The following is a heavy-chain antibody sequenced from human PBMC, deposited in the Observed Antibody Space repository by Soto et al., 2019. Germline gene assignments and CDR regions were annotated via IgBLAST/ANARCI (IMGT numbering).Heavy chain of an antibody. CDR2: INPNSGGT. Sequence: ASVKVSCKASGYTFTGYYMHWVRQAPGQGLEWMGWINPNSGGTNYAQEFQGRVTMTRDTSISTAYMELSRLRSDDTAVYYCASCYYDSSGYPPPYFWGQGTLVTVSS. D-gene: IGHD3-22*01. CDR3: ASCYYDSSGYPPPYF. J-gene: IGHJ1*01. CDR1: GYTFTGYY. V-gene: IGHV1-2*02.